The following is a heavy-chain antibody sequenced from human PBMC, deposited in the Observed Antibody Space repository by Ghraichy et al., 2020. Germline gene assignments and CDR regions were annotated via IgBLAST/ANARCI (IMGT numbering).Heavy chain of an antibody. CDR1: GFTFTSSA. J-gene: IGHJ4*02. V-gene: IGHV1-58*02. CDR3: AARESRHSSGVIDY. D-gene: IGHD6-19*01. Sequence: SVKVSCKASGFTFTSSAMQWVRQARGQRLDWIGWIVVGSGNTNYAQKFQERVTITRDMSTSTAYMELSSPRSEDTAVYYCAARESRHSSGVIDYWGQGTLVTVSS. CDR2: IVVGSGNT.